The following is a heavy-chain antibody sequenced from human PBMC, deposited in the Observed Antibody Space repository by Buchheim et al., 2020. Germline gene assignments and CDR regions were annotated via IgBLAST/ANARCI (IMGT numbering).Heavy chain of an antibody. CDR1: GFSFSNSW. CDR2: INSDGSTT. J-gene: IGHJ6*02. V-gene: IGHV3-74*03. Sequence: EVQLVESGGGLVQPGGSLRLSCAASGFSFSNSWMHWVRQAPGKGLVWVSHINSDGSTTTYADSVKGRFTISRDNAKSTVYLQMNSLRVEDTAVYYCARDRSYAMDVWGQGTT. CDR3: ARDRSYAMDV.